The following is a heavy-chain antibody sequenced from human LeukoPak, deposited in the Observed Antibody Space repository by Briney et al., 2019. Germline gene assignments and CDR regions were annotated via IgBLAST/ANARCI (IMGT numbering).Heavy chain of an antibody. CDR2: IIPIFGTA. CDR3: ARGSSLLWFGELLD. V-gene: IGHV1-69*13. CDR1: GGTFSSYA. J-gene: IGHJ4*02. Sequence: SVKVSCNASGGTFSSYAISWVRQAPGQGLEWMGGIIPIFGTANYAQKFQGIVTITADESTSTAYMELSRLRSEATAEYYCARGSSLLWFGELLDWGQGTLVTVSS. D-gene: IGHD3-10*01.